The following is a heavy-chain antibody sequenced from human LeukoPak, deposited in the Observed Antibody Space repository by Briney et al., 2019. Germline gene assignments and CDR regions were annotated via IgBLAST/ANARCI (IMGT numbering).Heavy chain of an antibody. CDR2: IYYSGST. D-gene: IGHD6-6*01. J-gene: IGHJ1*01. CDR1: GGSLSSYY. V-gene: IGHV4-59*01. Sequence: SETLSLTCTVSGGSLSSYYWSWIRQPPGKGLEWIGYIYYSGSTNYNPSLKSRVTISVDTSKNQFSLKLSSVTAADTAVYYCASSAARAAEYFQHWGQGTLVTVSS. CDR3: ASSAARAAEYFQH.